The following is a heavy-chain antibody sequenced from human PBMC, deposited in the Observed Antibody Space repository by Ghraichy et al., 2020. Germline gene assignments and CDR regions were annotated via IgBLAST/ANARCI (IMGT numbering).Heavy chain of an antibody. D-gene: IGHD3-10*02. CDR1: GGSISGLS. Sequence: SETLSLTCTVSGGSISGLSWTWIRQPPGKGLEWIAYFFYTGTTTYTPSLKSRVTMSVDTSKNQFSLILNSVTAADTAVYYCARDPGLPVRSFDIWGQGTMVTVTS. J-gene: IGHJ3*02. V-gene: IGHV4-59*11. CDR2: FFYTGTT. CDR3: ARDPGLPVRSFDI.